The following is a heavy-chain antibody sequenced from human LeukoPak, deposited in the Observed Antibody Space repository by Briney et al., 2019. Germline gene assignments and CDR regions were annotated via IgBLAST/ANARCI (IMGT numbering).Heavy chain of an antibody. D-gene: IGHD3-3*01. Sequence: SETLSLTCTVSGGSINIYYWNWIRQPPGKGLEWIGYIYYSGSTNYNPSLKSRVTISVDTSKNQFSLKLTSVTAADTAVYYCARMEYYFDHWGQGTLVTVSS. CDR2: IYYSGST. J-gene: IGHJ4*02. V-gene: IGHV4-59*01. CDR3: ARMEYYFDH. CDR1: GGSINIYY.